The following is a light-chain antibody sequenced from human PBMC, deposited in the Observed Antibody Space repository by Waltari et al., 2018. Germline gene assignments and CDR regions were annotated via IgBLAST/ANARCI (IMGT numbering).Light chain of an antibody. J-gene: IGLJ2*01. CDR3: CSYAGSYTFVV. CDR2: DVS. Sequence: QSALTQPRSVSGSPGQSVTISCTGTSSDVGGYNYVSWYQQHPGKAHKLMIYDVSNRTSGVPDRFSGSKSGSTASLTISGLQAEDEADYYCCSYAGSYTFVVFGGGTKLTVL. CDR1: SSDVGGYNY. V-gene: IGLV2-11*01.